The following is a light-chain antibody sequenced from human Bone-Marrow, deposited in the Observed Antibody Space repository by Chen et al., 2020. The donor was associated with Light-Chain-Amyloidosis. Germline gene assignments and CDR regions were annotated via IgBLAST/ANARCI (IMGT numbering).Light chain of an antibody. Sequence: EIIMTQSPATLSVSPGERATLSCRASQSVSSNLAWYQQKPGQAPRLLIYDASTRATGIPARFSGSGSGTEFNLTSSSMQLEDFAVYYCQKYNNWSPLFGGGTKVAIK. J-gene: IGKJ4*01. CDR1: QSVSSN. V-gene: IGKV3-15*01. CDR2: DAS. CDR3: QKYNNWSPL.